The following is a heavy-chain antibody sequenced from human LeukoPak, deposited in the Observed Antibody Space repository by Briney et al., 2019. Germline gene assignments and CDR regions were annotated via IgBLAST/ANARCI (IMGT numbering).Heavy chain of an antibody. J-gene: IGHJ3*02. CDR1: GFTFSIYT. D-gene: IGHD3-22*01. Sequence: PGGSLRLSCAASGFTFSIYTMNWVRQAPGKGLEWVSSISSSSSYIYYADSVKGRFTISRDNAKNSLYLQMNSLRAEDTAVYYCARDLVYYGSSGYYFGDAFDIWGQGTMVTVSS. CDR3: ARDLVYYGSSGYYFGDAFDI. V-gene: IGHV3-21*01. CDR2: ISSSSSYI.